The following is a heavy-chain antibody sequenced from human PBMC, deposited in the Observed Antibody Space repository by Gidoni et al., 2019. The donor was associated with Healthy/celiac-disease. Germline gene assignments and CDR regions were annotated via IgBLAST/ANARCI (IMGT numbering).Heavy chain of an antibody. Sequence: QVQLQQSGPGLVKPSQTLSLTCAISGDSLSSNSAAWNWTRQSPSRGLEWLGRTYYRSKWYNDYAVSVKSRITINPDTSKNQFSLQLNSVTPEDTAVYYCARGPYYYDSSGYCFDYWGQGTLVTVSS. CDR2: TYYRSKWYN. D-gene: IGHD3-22*01. CDR3: ARGPYYYDSSGYCFDY. J-gene: IGHJ4*02. V-gene: IGHV6-1*01. CDR1: GDSLSSNSAA.